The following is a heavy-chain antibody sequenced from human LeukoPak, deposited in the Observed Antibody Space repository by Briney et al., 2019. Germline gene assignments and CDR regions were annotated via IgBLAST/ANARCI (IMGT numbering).Heavy chain of an antibody. J-gene: IGHJ4*02. V-gene: IGHV4-61*02. CDR2: VHSSGNT. CDR3: ARGYYFDY. Sequence: SETLSLTCTVSGGSMSSGNYYWNWIRQPAGKELEWIGRVHSSGNTTYNPSLKSRVTISVDTSKNQFSLKLSSVTAADTAVYYCARGYYFDYWGQGTLVTVSS. CDR1: GGSMSSGNYY.